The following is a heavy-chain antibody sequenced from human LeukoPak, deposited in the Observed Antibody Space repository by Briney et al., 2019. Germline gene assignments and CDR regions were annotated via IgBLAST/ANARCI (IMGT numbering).Heavy chain of an antibody. CDR1: GFTFSSYE. J-gene: IGHJ4*02. V-gene: IGHV3-48*03. CDR2: ISSSGSTI. D-gene: IGHD3-10*01. Sequence: PGGSLRLSCAASGFTFSSYEMNWVRQAPGKGLEWVSYISSSGSTIYYADSVKGRFTISRDNAKNSLYLQMNSLRAEDTAVYYCARDLMSVRSDGYYFDYWGQGTLVTVSS. CDR3: ARDLMSVRSDGYYFDY.